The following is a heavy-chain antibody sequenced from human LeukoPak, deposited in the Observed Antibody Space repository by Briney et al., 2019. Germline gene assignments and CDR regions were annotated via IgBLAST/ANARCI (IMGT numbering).Heavy chain of an antibody. V-gene: IGHV3-11*05. CDR2: ISGSSSYT. CDR3: ARDSVMVTARSTSLFDY. J-gene: IGHJ4*02. Sequence: GGSLRLPCAASGFTFSDYYMSWLRQAPGKGLEWVSYISGSSSYTKNAHSVKGRFTISRDNAKDSVYLQMDGLRTDDTAVYSSARDSVMVTARSTSLFDYWGQGTLVTVSS. CDR1: GFTFSDYY. D-gene: IGHD2-21*02.